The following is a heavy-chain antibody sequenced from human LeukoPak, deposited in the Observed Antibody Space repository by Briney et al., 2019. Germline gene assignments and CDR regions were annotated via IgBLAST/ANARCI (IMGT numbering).Heavy chain of an antibody. CDR1: GFTFSRYW. J-gene: IGHJ6*02. CDR2: ISSSSSTI. D-gene: IGHD7-27*01. V-gene: IGHV3-48*02. Sequence: PGGSLRLSCAASGFTFSRYWMSWVRQAPGKGLEWVSYISSSSSTIYYADSVKGRFTISRDNAKNSLYLQMNSLRDEDTAVYYCARDLLGFYYYGMDVWGQGTTVTVSS. CDR3: ARDLLGFYYYGMDV.